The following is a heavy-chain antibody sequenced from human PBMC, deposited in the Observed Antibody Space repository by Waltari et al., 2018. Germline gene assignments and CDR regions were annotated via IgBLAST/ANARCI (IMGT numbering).Heavy chain of an antibody. V-gene: IGHV4-39*01. CDR3: ARQAGAGTYY. CDR2: IYYSGST. D-gene: IGHD6-19*01. Sequence: QLQLQESGPGLVKPSETLSLTCTVSAGSISSSNYYWGWIRQPPGKGLEWIGSIYYSGSTYYNPSLKSRVTISVDTSKNQFSLKLSSVTAADTAVYYCARQAGAGTYYWGQGTLVTVSS. J-gene: IGHJ4*02. CDR1: AGSISSSNYY.